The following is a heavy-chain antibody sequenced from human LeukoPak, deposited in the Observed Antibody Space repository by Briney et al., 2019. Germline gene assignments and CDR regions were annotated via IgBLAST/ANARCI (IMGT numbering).Heavy chain of an antibody. CDR3: AKDTSCYDSSVGAFDI. CDR2: ISWNSGSI. CDR1: GFTFDDYA. Sequence: PGRSLRLSCAASGFTFDDYAMHWVRQAPGKGLEWVSGISWNSGSIGYADSVKGRFTISRDNAKNSLYLQMNSLRAEDTALYYCAKDTSCYDSSVGAFDIWGQGTMVTVSS. V-gene: IGHV3-9*01. J-gene: IGHJ3*02. D-gene: IGHD3-22*01.